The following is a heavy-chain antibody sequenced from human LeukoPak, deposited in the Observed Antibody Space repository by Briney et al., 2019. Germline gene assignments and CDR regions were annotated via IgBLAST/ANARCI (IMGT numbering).Heavy chain of an antibody. V-gene: IGHV3-21*01. CDR2: ISSSSSYI. CDR3: AREVSSWYEVMVDY. Sequence: SGGSLRLSCAASGFTFSDYYMNWIRQAPGKGLEWVSSISSSSSYIYYADSVKGRFTISRDNAKNSLYLQMNSLRAEDTAVYYCAREVSSWYEVMVDYWGQGTLVTVSS. CDR1: GFTFSDYY. J-gene: IGHJ4*02. D-gene: IGHD6-13*01.